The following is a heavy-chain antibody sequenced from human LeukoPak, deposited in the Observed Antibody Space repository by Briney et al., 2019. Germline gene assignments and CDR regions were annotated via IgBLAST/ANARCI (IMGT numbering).Heavy chain of an antibody. Sequence: PSETLFLTCTVSGGSISSYYWSWIRQPPGKGLEWIGYIYYSGSTNYNPSLKSRVTISVDTSKNQFSLKLSSVTAADTAVYYCARDQYSGWFDPWGQGTLVTVSS. CDR3: ARDQYSGWFDP. J-gene: IGHJ5*02. V-gene: IGHV4-59*01. CDR1: GGSISSYY. CDR2: IYYSGST. D-gene: IGHD2-21*01.